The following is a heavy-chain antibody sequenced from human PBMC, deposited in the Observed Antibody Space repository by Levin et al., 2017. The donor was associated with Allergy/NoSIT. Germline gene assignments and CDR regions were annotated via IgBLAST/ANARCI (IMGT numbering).Heavy chain of an antibody. D-gene: IGHD4-17*01. CDR3: ARDGNGDYSLDY. Sequence: PGGSLRLSCAASGLIISREYMSWVRQAPGKGLEWVSIIYTGGNTYYADSVKGRFTISRDNSKNTLYLQMDSLRAEDTAVYYCARDGNGDYSLDYWGQGTLVTVSS. CDR1: GLIISREY. CDR2: IYTGGNT. V-gene: IGHV3-53*01. J-gene: IGHJ4*02.